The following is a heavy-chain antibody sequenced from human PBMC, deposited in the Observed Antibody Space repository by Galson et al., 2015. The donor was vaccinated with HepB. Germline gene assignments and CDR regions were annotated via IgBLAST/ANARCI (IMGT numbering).Heavy chain of an antibody. CDR1: GFMFNSFA. V-gene: IGHV3-64*01. CDR3: ARDYCTGGSCQDYSGLDV. Sequence: SLRLSCAAFGFMFNSFAMHWVRQAPGKGLEYVSGISSQGGSTYYANSVKGRFTISRDNSKNTLYLQMGSLRAEDMAVYYCARDYCTGGSCQDYSGLDVWGQGTRVTV. J-gene: IGHJ6*01. D-gene: IGHD2-15*01. CDR2: ISSQGGST.